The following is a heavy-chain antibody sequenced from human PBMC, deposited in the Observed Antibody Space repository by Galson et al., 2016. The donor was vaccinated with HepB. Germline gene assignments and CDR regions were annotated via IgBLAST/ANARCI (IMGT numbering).Heavy chain of an antibody. V-gene: IGHV4-39*01. CDR3: ARLGYSAYVLES. J-gene: IGHJ4*02. D-gene: IGHD5-12*01. CDR2: IYYNETT. Sequence: SETLSLTCTVSGGPISRSRYFWGWIRQPPGRGLEWIGNIYYNETTYYNPSLRSRVSLSVDTSTSRLSLKLNSVTAADTDVYYGARLGYSAYVLESWGQGTRVTVSS. CDR1: GGPISRSRYF.